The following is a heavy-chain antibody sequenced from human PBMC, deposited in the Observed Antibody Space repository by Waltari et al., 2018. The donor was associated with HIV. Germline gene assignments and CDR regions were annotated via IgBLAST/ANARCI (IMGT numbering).Heavy chain of an antibody. V-gene: IGHV4-61*08. Sequence: QVQLQESGPGLVRPSETLSPTCNFTVTSVSSGGHSWSWVWQPRGGGLEWIGYIYSTGSTISNPSLMSRVSISADTSKNQLSLRLTSVTAADTAVYYCARGREWFDLWGQGIRVTVSS. CDR1: VTSVSSGGHS. CDR2: IYSTGST. CDR3: ARGREWFDL. J-gene: IGHJ5*01.